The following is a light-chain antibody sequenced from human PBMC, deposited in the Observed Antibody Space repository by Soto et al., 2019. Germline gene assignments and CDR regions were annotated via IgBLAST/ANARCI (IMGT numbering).Light chain of an antibody. CDR2: GNI. CDR1: SSNIGAGYE. CDR3: QSYDSSLSGVV. Sequence: QSVLTQPPSVSGAPGQRVTISCTGSSSNIGAGYEVHWYQQLPGTAPKLLIYGNIYRPSGIPDRYSGSKSGTSVSLAITGLHAEDEDDYHCQSYDSSLSGVVFGGGTKLTVL. J-gene: IGLJ3*02. V-gene: IGLV1-40*01.